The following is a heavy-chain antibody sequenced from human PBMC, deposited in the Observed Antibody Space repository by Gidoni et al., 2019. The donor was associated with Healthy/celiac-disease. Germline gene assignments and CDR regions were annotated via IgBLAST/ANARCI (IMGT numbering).Heavy chain of an antibody. V-gene: IGHV4-59*08. D-gene: IGHD3-22*01. CDR1: GGSISSYY. Sequence: QVQLQESGPGLVKPSETLSLTCTVSGGSISSYYWSWIRQPPGKGLEWIGYIYYSGSTNYNPSLKSRVTISVDTSKNQFSLKLSSVTAADTAVYYCARHPNYYDSSRRVAFDIWGQGTMVTVSS. CDR2: IYYSGST. J-gene: IGHJ3*02. CDR3: ARHPNYYDSSRRVAFDI.